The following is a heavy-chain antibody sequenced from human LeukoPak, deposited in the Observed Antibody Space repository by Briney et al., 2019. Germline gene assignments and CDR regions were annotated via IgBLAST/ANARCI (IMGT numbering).Heavy chain of an antibody. V-gene: IGHV3-30*03. Sequence: GGSLRLSCAASGFIFSNFDMHWIRQAPGKGLEWVAVISYDGSNRYYADSVKGRFTISRDNSKSTLYLQVDSLRAEDTAVYYCASNTGHWGQGTLVTVSS. CDR2: ISYDGSNR. D-gene: IGHD1-14*01. J-gene: IGHJ4*02. CDR1: GFIFSNFD. CDR3: ASNTGH.